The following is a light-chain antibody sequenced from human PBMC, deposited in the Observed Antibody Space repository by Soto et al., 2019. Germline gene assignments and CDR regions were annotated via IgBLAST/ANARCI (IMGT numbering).Light chain of an antibody. J-gene: IGKJ1*01. Sequence: EIVLTQSPGTLSSSPGERATLSCRASQSVSSSYLAWFQQKPDQPPRLLMYDASSRAPGIPDRFSGSGSGTDFTLTISRLEPEDFAVYYCQQFGSSPRTFGQGTKVEIK. CDR2: DAS. V-gene: IGKV3-20*01. CDR1: QSVSSSY. CDR3: QQFGSSPRT.